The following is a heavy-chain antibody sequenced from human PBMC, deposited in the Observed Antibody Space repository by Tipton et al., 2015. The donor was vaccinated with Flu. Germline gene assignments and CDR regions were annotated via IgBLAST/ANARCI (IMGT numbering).Heavy chain of an antibody. Sequence: VQLVQSGAEMKKPGESLKISCQGSGYRFNNYWIGWVRQKPGKGLEWLGIIWPGDSDTRYSPSFKGQVTISADRSITTAYLQWSSLKAADTATYYCARKFPRGYDTDPHFDSWGQGTLVGVSS. J-gene: IGHJ4*02. CDR2: IWPGDSDT. CDR1: GYRFNNYW. V-gene: IGHV5-51*01. D-gene: IGHD5-12*01. CDR3: ARKFPRGYDTDPHFDS.